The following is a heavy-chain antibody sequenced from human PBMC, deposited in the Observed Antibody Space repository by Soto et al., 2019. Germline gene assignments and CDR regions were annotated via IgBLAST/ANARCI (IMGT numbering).Heavy chain of an antibody. V-gene: IGHV1-46*03. J-gene: IGHJ6*03. CDR2: INPSGGST. CDR3: ARDGTVTTGYYYYYMDV. CDR1: GYTFTSYY. Sequence: GASVKVSCKASGYTFTSYYMHWVRQAPGQGLEWMGIINPSGGSTSYAQKFQGRVTMTRDTSTSTVYMELSSLRSEDTAVYYCARDGTVTTGYYYYYMDVWGKGTTVTVSS. D-gene: IGHD4-17*01.